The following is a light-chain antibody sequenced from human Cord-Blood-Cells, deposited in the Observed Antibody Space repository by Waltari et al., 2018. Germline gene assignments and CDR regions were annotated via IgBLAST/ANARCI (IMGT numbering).Light chain of an antibody. Sequence: QSVLTQPPSASGTPGQRVTISCSGSSSNLGSNYVYWYQQLPGTAPKLLIYRNNQRPSGVPDRFSGSKSGTSASLAISGLRSEDEADYYCAAWDDSLSANWVFGGGTKLTVL. J-gene: IGLJ3*02. CDR3: AAWDDSLSANWV. V-gene: IGLV1-47*01. CDR1: SSNLGSNY. CDR2: RNN.